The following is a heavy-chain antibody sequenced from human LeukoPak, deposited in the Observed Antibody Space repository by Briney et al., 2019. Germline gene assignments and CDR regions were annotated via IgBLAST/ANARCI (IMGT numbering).Heavy chain of an antibody. D-gene: IGHD6-19*01. CDR3: ARVGYTSGWIRN. J-gene: IGHJ4*02. CDR1: GFTVSSNY. V-gene: IGHV3-66*01. Sequence: GGSLRLSCAASGFTVSSNYMSWVRQAPGKGLEWVSVIYSGGSTYYADSVKGRFTISRDNSKNTVYLQMNSLRVEDTAVYYCARVGYTSGWIRNWGQGTLVTVSS. CDR2: IYSGGST.